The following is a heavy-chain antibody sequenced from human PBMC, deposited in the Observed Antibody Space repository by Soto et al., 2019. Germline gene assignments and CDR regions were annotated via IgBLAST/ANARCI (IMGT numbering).Heavy chain of an antibody. CDR1: GYSFTSFW. Sequence: GESLKISCKGSGYSFTSFWIGWVRQMPGKGLEWMGIIYPGDSDTRYSPSFQGQVTISADKSISTAYLQWSSLKASDTTMYYWARNYGDYGQEWFQHWGQGTLVTVSS. D-gene: IGHD4-17*01. V-gene: IGHV5-51*01. J-gene: IGHJ1*01. CDR2: IYPGDSDT. CDR3: ARNYGDYGQEWFQH.